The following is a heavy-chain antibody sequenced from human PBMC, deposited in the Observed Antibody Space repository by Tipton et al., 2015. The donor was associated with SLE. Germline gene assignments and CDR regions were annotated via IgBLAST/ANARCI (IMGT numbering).Heavy chain of an antibody. CDR2: IYYSGST. D-gene: IGHD2-15*01. J-gene: IGHJ6*03. Sequence: TLSLTCTVSGGSISSYYWSWIRQPPGKGLEWIGYIYYSGSTNYNPSLKSRVTMSVDTSKNQFSLRVTSVTAADSAIYYCTRDRTPDYYYYYMGVWGQGTTVTVSS. CDR3: TRDRTPDYYYYYMGV. V-gene: IGHV4-4*08. CDR1: GGSISSYY.